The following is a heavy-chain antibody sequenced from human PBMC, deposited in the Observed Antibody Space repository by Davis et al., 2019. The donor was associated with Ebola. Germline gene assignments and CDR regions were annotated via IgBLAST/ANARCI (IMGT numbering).Heavy chain of an antibody. Sequence: ASLKISCKASGYTFTSYGISWVRQAPGQGLEWMGWISTYNGNTNYAQKLQGRVTMTTDTSTSTAYMELSSLSSEDTAVYYCARDPKLDGMDVWGKGTTVIVSS. V-gene: IGHV1-18*01. J-gene: IGHJ6*04. CDR2: ISTYNGNT. D-gene: IGHD6-13*01. CDR1: GYTFTSYG. CDR3: ARDPKLDGMDV.